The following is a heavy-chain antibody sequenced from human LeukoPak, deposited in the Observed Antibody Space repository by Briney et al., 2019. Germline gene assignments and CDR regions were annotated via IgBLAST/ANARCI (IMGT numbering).Heavy chain of an antibody. Sequence: GGSLRLSCVASGFTFSSYAMGWVRQAPGKGLEWVSANSGSGGSTYYADSVKGRFTISRDNSKNTLYLQMNSLRAEDTAVYYCAKGFTRIAAAGTLDYWGQGTLVTVSS. J-gene: IGHJ4*02. CDR1: GFTFSSYA. V-gene: IGHV3-23*01. CDR3: AKGFTRIAAAGTLDY. D-gene: IGHD6-13*01. CDR2: NSGSGGST.